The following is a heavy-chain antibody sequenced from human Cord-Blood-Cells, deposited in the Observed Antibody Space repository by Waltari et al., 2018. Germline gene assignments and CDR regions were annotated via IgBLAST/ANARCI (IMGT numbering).Heavy chain of an antibody. V-gene: IGHV3-30*04. J-gene: IGHJ3*02. CDR3: ARAHYYDSSGYAFDI. Sequence: QVQLVESGGGVVQPGRSLRLSCAAPGFTSSSYPMHWVRQAPGKGLEWVAVISYDVSNKYYADSVKGRFTISRDNSKNTLYLQMNSLRAEDTAVYYCARAHYYDSSGYAFDIWGQGTMVTVSS. D-gene: IGHD3-22*01. CDR2: ISYDVSNK. CDR1: GFTSSSYP.